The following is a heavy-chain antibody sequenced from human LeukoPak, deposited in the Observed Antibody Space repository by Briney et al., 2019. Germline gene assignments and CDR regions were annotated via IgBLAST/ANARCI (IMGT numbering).Heavy chain of an antibody. CDR3: ARDSGDSSGYYYYRGSSGFDP. Sequence: PSETLSLTCTVSGGSISSYYWSWIRQPPGKGLEWIGYIYYSGSTHYNPSLKSRVTISVDTSKNQFSLKLSSVTAADTAVYYCARDSGDSSGYYYYRGSSGFDPWGQGTLVTVSS. CDR1: GGSISSYY. D-gene: IGHD3-22*01. CDR2: IYYSGST. V-gene: IGHV4-59*01. J-gene: IGHJ5*02.